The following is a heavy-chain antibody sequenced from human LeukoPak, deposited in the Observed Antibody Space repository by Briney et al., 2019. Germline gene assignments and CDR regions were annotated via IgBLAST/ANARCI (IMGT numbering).Heavy chain of an antibody. CDR2: IYSGENT. D-gene: IGHD3-3*01. CDR1: GFTVSCNY. Sequence: GGSLRFSCAASGFTVSCNYMSWVRQAPGKVLEWVSVIYSGENTYYADSVKGRFTISRDNSKNTLYLQMNSLRAEATAVYYCARATMGYFDYWGQGTLVTVSS. J-gene: IGHJ4*02. CDR3: ARATMGYFDY. V-gene: IGHV3-53*01.